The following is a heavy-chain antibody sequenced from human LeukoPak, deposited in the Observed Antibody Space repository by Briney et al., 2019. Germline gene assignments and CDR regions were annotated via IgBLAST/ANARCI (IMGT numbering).Heavy chain of an antibody. CDR3: ARGPYRKFDY. V-gene: IGHV3-7*01. CDR2: LNKDESER. CDR1: GFTFRNYW. Sequence: PGGSLRLSCAASGFTFRNYWMTWVRQAPGKGLEGVANLNKDESERHYVDSVKGRFTISRDNDKNSLFLLMNSLRVEDTAVYYCARGPYRKFDYWGQGTLVTVSS. D-gene: IGHD5-12*01. J-gene: IGHJ4*02.